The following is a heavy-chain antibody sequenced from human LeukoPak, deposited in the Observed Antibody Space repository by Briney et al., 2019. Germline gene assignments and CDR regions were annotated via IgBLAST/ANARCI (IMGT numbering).Heavy chain of an antibody. V-gene: IGHV1-69*01. J-gene: IGHJ4*02. CDR1: GGTFSSDA. Sequence: GASVKVSCKGSGGTFSSDAISWVRQAPGQGREWRGGIIPIFGTANYAQKFQGRVPIPADDPTSTDYPEISRLRSEYTGVYYCASTAVAATWGVLTFDYRGQGTLVTVSS. CDR3: ASTAVAATWGVLTFDY. CDR2: IIPIFGTA. D-gene: IGHD2-15*01.